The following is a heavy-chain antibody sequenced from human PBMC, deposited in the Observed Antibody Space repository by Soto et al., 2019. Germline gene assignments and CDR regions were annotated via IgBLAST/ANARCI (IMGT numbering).Heavy chain of an antibody. V-gene: IGHV1-69*12. CDR3: AYCSGGSCYEADYYYGMDV. CDR1: GGTYSSDA. Sequence: QVKLVQSGAEVKKPGSSVKVSCKASGGTYSSDAISWVRQAPGQGLEWLGGIIPIFGTANYAQKFQGRVKITADESTSTAYMELSSLRAEDTAVYYCAYCSGGSCYEADYYYGMDVWGQGTTVTVSS. CDR2: IIPIFGTA. J-gene: IGHJ6*02. D-gene: IGHD2-15*01.